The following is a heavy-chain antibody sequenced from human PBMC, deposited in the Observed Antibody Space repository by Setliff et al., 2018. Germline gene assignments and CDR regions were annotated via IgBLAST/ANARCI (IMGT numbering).Heavy chain of an antibody. J-gene: IGHJ4*02. Sequence: SETLSLTCTVSGGSISSNSHYWGWIRQPPGKGLEWIGSIHYSGSTYYNPSLESRVTISVDTSNSTLYLQMNSLRVEDTALYYCAKSSGSSSSTNLEYLGPGTLVTVSS. V-gene: IGHV4-39*07. CDR2: IHYSGST. D-gene: IGHD6-6*01. CDR1: GGSISSNSHY. CDR3: AKSSGSSSSTNLEY.